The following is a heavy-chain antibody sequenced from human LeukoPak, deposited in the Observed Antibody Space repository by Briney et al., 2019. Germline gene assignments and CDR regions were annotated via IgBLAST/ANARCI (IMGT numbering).Heavy chain of an antibody. J-gene: IGHJ4*02. CDR1: GGSISSYY. V-gene: IGHV4-4*07. Sequence: SETLSLTCSVSGGSISSYYWSWIRQPAGEGLEWIGRIYASGSSIYNPSLKSRVTMSVDTAKNHFSLELRSVTAADTAVYFCTAYDILTGYYFDNWGQGSLVTVSS. CDR3: TAYDILTGYYFDN. CDR2: IYASGSS. D-gene: IGHD3-9*01.